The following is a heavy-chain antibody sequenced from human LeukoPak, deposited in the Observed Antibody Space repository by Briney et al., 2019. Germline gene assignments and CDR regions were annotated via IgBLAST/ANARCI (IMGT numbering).Heavy chain of an antibody. CDR2: INPNSGGT. J-gene: IGHJ5*02. CDR1: GYTFTSNG. Sequence: ASVKVSCKASGYTFTSNGISWVRQAPGQGLEWMGWINPNSGGTNYAQKFQGRVTMTRDTSISTAYMELSRLRSDDTAVHYCAPAVAALYNWFDPWGQGTLVTVSS. D-gene: IGHD6-19*01. V-gene: IGHV1-2*02. CDR3: APAVAALYNWFDP.